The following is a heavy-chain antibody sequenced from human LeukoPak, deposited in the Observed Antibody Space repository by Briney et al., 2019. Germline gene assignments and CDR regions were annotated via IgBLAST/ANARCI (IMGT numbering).Heavy chain of an antibody. Sequence: ASVKVSRKASGDTFTGFYMHWVRQAPGQGLEWMGRINPNSGDTNYAQKFQGRVTMTRDTSITTAYMELSRLRSDDTAVYYCASDSGYSYGDIDFWGQGTLVTVSS. J-gene: IGHJ4*02. CDR3: ASDSGYSYGDIDF. CDR2: INPNSGDT. CDR1: GDTFTGFY. V-gene: IGHV1-2*06. D-gene: IGHD5-18*01.